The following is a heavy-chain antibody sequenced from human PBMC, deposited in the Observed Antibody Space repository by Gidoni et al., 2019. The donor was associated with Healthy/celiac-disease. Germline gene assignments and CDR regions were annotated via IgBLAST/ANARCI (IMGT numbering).Heavy chain of an antibody. V-gene: IGHV6-1*01. Sequence: QVQLQQSGPGLVTPSQTLSLTCAISGDSVSSHSAAWNWMMQSPSRGLEWVGRTYYMSKCYNDYAVSVKSRLTINPDTSKNQFPLQLNSVTPEDTAVYYCARDPLGSGKPFDYWGQGTLVTVSS. CDR2: TYYMSKCYN. D-gene: IGHD3-10*02. CDR1: GDSVSSHSAA. J-gene: IGHJ4*02. CDR3: ARDPLGSGKPFDY.